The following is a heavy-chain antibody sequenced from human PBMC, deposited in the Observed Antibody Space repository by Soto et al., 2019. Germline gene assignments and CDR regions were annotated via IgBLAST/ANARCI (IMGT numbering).Heavy chain of an antibody. CDR2: INQDGSEK. D-gene: IGHD3-22*01. J-gene: IGHJ5*02. CDR3: AKHRPHYYDTLDP. V-gene: IGHV3-7*03. Sequence: GGSLRLSCAASGFNFRNYFMNWVRQAPGKGLEWVANINQDGSEKYYVDSVKGRFTISRDNAKNSLYLQMNSLRAEDTALYYCAKHRPHYYDTLDPWGQGTPVTVSS. CDR1: GFNFRNYF.